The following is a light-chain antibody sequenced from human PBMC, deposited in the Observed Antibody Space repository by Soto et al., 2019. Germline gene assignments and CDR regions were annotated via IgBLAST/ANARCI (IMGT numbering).Light chain of an antibody. Sequence: EIVLTQSPGTLSLSPGERATLSCRASQSVGSYLAWYQQKPGQAPRLLIYDASNRATGIPARFSGSGSGTDFTLTISRLEPEDSAVYYCQQFDDSVTFGQGTRLEI. V-gene: IGKV3-11*01. CDR3: QQFDDSVT. CDR1: QSVGSY. CDR2: DAS. J-gene: IGKJ5*01.